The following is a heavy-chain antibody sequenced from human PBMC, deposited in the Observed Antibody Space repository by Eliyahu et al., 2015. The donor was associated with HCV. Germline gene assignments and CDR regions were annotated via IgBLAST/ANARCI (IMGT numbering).Heavy chain of an antibody. D-gene: IGHD4-11*01. Sequence: EVHLVESGGGLVQPGGSLRLXCAASGFXVXXXWMSWVRQAPGKGLEWVASIKQDGSETFYVDSVKGRFTISRDNAKNSLYLQMNSLRVEETAIYYCAKYTVTIPPLPWGLDVWGQGTTVTVSS. J-gene: IGHJ6*02. CDR1: GFXVXXXW. CDR2: IKQDGSET. V-gene: IGHV3-7*01. CDR3: AKYTVTIPPLPWGLDV.